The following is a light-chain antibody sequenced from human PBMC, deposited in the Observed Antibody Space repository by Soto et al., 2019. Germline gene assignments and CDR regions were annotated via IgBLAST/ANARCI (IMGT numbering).Light chain of an antibody. CDR2: DVN. V-gene: IGLV2-14*01. CDR3: SPYTSSSTYV. Sequence: QSALTQPASVSGSPGQSIAISCTGTSSDVGYYNYVSWYQQHPGKAPKVMIYDVNNRPSGVSDRFSGSKSGNTASLTISGLQAEDEADYYCSPYTSSSTYVFGTGTKVTVL. CDR1: SSDVGYYNY. J-gene: IGLJ1*01.